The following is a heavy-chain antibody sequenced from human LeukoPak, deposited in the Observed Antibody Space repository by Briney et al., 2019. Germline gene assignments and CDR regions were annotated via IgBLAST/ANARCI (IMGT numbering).Heavy chain of an antibody. J-gene: IGHJ4*02. CDR1: GYTFTGYY. D-gene: IGHD3-10*01. V-gene: IGHV1-18*04. CDR2: ISAYNGNT. CDR3: ATTMVQGVIDY. Sequence: ASVKVSCKASGYTFTGYYMHWVRQAPGQGLEWMGWISAYNGNTNYAQKLQGRVTMTTDTSTSTAYMELRSLRSDDTAVYYCATTMVQGVIDYWGQGTLVTVSS.